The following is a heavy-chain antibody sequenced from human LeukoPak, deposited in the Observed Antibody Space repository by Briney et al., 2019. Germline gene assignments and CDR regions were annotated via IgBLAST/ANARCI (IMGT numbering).Heavy chain of an antibody. CDR2: ISAYNGNT. V-gene: IGHV1-18*01. Sequence: ASVKVSCKASGYTFTSYGISWVRQAPGQGLEWMGWISAYNGNTNYAQKLQGRVTMTTDTSTSTAYMELRSLRSDDTAVYYCACRYGDYVKGHNAFDIWGQGTMVTVSS. CDR3: ACRYGDYVKGHNAFDI. CDR1: GYTFTSYG. J-gene: IGHJ3*02. D-gene: IGHD4-17*01.